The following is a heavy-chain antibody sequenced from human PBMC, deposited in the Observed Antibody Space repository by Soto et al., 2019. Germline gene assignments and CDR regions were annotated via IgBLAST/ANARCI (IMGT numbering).Heavy chain of an antibody. V-gene: IGHV1-69*01. Sequence: QVQLEQSGAEVKKPGSSVKVSCKASGGTFNTFAISWVRQAPGQGLEWIGGIIPIFETANYAQRLQDRLTITADESTRTAYMALSRLTSDDTAIYFCATSTSSSWQNDYWGLGTLVVVSS. D-gene: IGHD6-13*01. CDR2: IIPIFETA. CDR1: GGTFNTFA. J-gene: IGHJ4*02. CDR3: ATSTSSSWQNDY.